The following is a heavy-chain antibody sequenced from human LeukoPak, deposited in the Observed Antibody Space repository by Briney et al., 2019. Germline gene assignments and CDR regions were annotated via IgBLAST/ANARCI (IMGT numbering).Heavy chain of an antibody. D-gene: IGHD6-25*01. CDR1: GFTFSSYA. J-gene: IGHJ4*02. CDR3: AKVSGLLDY. CDR2: ISGSGGST. Sequence: RGSLRLSCAASGFTFSSYAMSWVRQAPGKGLEWVSAISGSGGSTYYADSVKGRFTISRDNSKNTLYLQMHSVRAEDTAVYYCAKVSGLLDYWGQGALVTASS. V-gene: IGHV3-23*01.